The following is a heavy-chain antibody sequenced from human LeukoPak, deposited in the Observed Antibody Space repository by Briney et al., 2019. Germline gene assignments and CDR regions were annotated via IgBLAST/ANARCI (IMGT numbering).Heavy chain of an antibody. D-gene: IGHD3-22*01. CDR3: ARRKYYYDSSGYPYYYGMDV. V-gene: IGHV3-66*04. CDR2: IYSGGST. CDR1: GFTVSSNY. Sequence: GGSLRLSCAASGFTVSSNYMSWVRQAPGKGLEWVSVIYSGGSTYYADSVKGRFTISRDNSKNTLYLQMNSLRAEDTDVYYCARRKYYYDSSGYPYYYGMDVWGQGTTVTVSS. J-gene: IGHJ6*02.